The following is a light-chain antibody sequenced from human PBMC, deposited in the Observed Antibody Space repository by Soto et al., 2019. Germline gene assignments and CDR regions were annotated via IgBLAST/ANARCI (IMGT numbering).Light chain of an antibody. J-gene: IGKJ1*01. V-gene: IGKV1-5*01. CDR3: QRESSN. CDR2: DAS. Sequence: DIQMTQSPSTLSASVGDRVTITCRASQTTNWSAWYQQKPGKSPKVLIYDASNLHRWVPSRFSGSGSGTEMSLSMSSPLPDDGETYYCQRESSNFGQGTHVDVK. CDR1: QTTNW.